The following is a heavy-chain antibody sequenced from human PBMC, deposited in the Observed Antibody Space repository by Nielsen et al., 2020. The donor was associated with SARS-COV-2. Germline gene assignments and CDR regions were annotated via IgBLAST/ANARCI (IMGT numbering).Heavy chain of an antibody. CDR2: INHSGST. V-gene: IGHV4-34*01. D-gene: IGHD3-3*01. J-gene: IGHJ6*02. CDR1: GGSFSGYY. CDR3: ARGNYDFLSGSDISLYGLDV. Sequence: SETLSLTCAVYGGSFSGYYWSWIRQPPGKGLEWIGEINHSGSTNYNPSLKSRVTILVATSKNQFSLKLSSVTAADTALYFCARGNYDFLSGSDISLYGLDVWGQGTTVTVSS.